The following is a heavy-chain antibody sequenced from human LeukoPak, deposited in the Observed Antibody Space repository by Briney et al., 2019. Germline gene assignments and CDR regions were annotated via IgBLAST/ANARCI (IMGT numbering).Heavy chain of an antibody. J-gene: IGHJ4*02. V-gene: IGHV1-69*04. CDR1: GGTFSSYT. CDR3: ARDSPYSTYGPAFDY. Sequence: SVKVSCKASGGTFSSYTISWVRQAPGQGLEWMGRIIPILGIANYAQKFQGRVTITADKSTSTAYMELSSLRSEDTAVYYCARDSPYSTYGPAFDYWGQGTLVTVSS. CDR2: IIPILGIA. D-gene: IGHD4-11*01.